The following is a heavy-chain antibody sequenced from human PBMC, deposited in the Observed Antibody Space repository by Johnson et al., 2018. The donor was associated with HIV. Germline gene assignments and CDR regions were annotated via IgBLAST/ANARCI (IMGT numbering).Heavy chain of an antibody. D-gene: IGHD1-26*01. CDR3: ARDAPDSGSYHAFDI. J-gene: IGHJ3*02. V-gene: IGHV3-30*04. CDR1: RFTFSSYA. Sequence: QVQLVESGGGVVQPGRSLRLSCAASRFTFSSYAMHWVRQAPGKGLEWVAVISYDGSNKYYADSVKGRFTISRDNSKNTLYLQMNSLRAEDTAVYYCARDAPDSGSYHAFDIWGQGTMVTVSS. CDR2: ISYDGSNK.